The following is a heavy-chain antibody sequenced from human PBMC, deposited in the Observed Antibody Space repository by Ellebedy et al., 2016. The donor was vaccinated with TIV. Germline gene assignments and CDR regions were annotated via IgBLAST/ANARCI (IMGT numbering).Heavy chain of an antibody. J-gene: IGHJ5*02. CDR2: IKQDGSEK. CDR1: GFTFSSDW. Sequence: PGGSLRLSCAASGFTFSSDWMSWVRQAPGKGLEWVANIKQDGSEKYYLDSVKGRFTISRDNAKDSLHLQMNSLRAEDTAVYYCGGIADVRFDPWGQGTLVSVSS. D-gene: IGHD3-10*02. V-gene: IGHV3-7*01. CDR3: GGIADVRFDP.